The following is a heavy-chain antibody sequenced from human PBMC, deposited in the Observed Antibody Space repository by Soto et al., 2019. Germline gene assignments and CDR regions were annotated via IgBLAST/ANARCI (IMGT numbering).Heavy chain of an antibody. Sequence: GGSLRLSCAASEFTFGSYAMSWVRQAPGKGLEWVSGISGSGGSTYYADSVKGRFTISRDNSKNMLYLQMNSLRAEDTAVYYCAGLSPGAMYYYGMDVWGQGTTVTVSS. CDR3: AGLSPGAMYYYGMDV. J-gene: IGHJ6*02. D-gene: IGHD3-3*02. CDR2: ISGSGGST. CDR1: EFTFGSYA. V-gene: IGHV3-23*01.